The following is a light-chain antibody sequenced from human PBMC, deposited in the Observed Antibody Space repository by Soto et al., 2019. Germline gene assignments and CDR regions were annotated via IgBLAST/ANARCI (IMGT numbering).Light chain of an antibody. V-gene: IGKV3-11*01. CDR3: QRRSTWPPIT. Sequence: EIVVTQSPATLSLSPGESAILSCRTSQSVSIYLAWYQQKAGQAPRLLISDAINRATGIPAWFSGSGSGTYFSISICSLEPEDFAVYYCQRRSTWPPITFGQGTRQDIK. J-gene: IGKJ5*01. CDR2: DAI. CDR1: QSVSIY.